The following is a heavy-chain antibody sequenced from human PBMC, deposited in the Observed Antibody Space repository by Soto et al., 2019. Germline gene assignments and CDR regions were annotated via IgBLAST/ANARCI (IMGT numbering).Heavy chain of an antibody. J-gene: IGHJ4*02. D-gene: IGHD6-13*01. CDR3: AREVSTHFEY. CDR1: GGSISSGGYW. Sequence: QVQLQESGPGLVKPSQTLSLTCTVSGGSISSGGYWWSWIRQHPGKGLEWVGYISYSGSTSYNPSLKSRLTISADTSKNHFSLELTSVTAADTAVYYCAREVSTHFEYWGQGTLVTVS. V-gene: IGHV4-31*03. CDR2: ISYSGST.